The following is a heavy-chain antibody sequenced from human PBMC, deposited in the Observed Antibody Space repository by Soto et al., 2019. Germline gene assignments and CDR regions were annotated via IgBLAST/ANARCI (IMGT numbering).Heavy chain of an antibody. CDR1: GGSFSGYY. D-gene: IGHD6-19*01. CDR2: INHSGST. J-gene: IGHJ4*02. V-gene: IGHV4-34*01. Sequence: SETLSLTCAVYGGSFSGYYWSWIRQPPGKGLEWIGEINHSGSTNYNPSLKSRVTISVDTSKNQFSLKLSSVTAADTAVYYCARGRRGSSGWYFWRVSDYWGQGTLVTVSS. CDR3: ARGRRGSSGWYFWRVSDY.